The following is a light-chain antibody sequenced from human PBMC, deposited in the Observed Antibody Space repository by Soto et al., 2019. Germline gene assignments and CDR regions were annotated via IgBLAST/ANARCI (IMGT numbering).Light chain of an antibody. Sequence: DIQMTQSPSTLSASVGARVPITCRASQTIDSWLAWYQQRPGKPPNLLIYKASTLASGVPSRFSGSGSGTEFTLTISSLQPDDFATYYCQQYDSYSVTFGQGTKVDI. J-gene: IGKJ1*01. V-gene: IGKV1-5*03. CDR3: QQYDSYSVT. CDR1: QTIDSW. CDR2: KAS.